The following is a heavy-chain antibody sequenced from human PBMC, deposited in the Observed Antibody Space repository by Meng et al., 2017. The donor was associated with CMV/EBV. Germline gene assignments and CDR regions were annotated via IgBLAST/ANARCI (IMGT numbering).Heavy chain of an antibody. J-gene: IGHJ1*01. CDR2: INPNSGGT. D-gene: IGHD2-21*01. Sequence: ASVKVSCKASGYTFTGYYMHWVRQAPGQGLEWMGWINPNSGGTNYAQKFQGRVTMTRDTSISTAYMELSRLRSDDTAVYYCAREFAPLAYSGGDCGLYFQHWGQGTLVTVSS. CDR1: GYTFTGYY. CDR3: AREFAPLAYSGGDCGLYFQH. V-gene: IGHV1-2*02.